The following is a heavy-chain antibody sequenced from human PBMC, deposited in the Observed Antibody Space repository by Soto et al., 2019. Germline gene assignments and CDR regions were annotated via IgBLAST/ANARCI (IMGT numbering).Heavy chain of an antibody. CDR3: ARVAPIKEFWSGISGWFDP. V-gene: IGHV4-31*03. CDR1: GGSISSGGYY. Sequence: PSETLSLTCNVSGGSISSGGYYWSWIRQQQVKGLEWIGYIYYSGSTYYNPSLKSRVTISVDTSKNQFSLKLSSVTAADTAVYYCARVAPIKEFWSGISGWFDPWGQGTLVTVSS. J-gene: IGHJ5*02. D-gene: IGHD3-3*01. CDR2: IYYSGST.